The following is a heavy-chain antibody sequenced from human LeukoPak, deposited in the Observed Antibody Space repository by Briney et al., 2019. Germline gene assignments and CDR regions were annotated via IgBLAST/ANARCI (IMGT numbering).Heavy chain of an antibody. CDR3: ARRGYDGWFDP. Sequence: SETLSLTCTVSGGSISSGGYYWSWIRQPPGKGLEWIGYIYHSGSTYYNPSLKSRVTISVDTSKNQFSLKLSSVTAADTAVYYCARRGYDGWFDPWGQGTLVTVSS. D-gene: IGHD1-1*01. V-gene: IGHV4-30-2*02. J-gene: IGHJ5*02. CDR2: IYHSGST. CDR1: GGSISSGGYY.